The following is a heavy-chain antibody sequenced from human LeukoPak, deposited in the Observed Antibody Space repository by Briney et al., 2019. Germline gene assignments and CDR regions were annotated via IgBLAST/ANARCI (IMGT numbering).Heavy chain of an antibody. CDR2: ISTSGTYI. D-gene: IGHD6-19*01. J-gene: IGHJ4*02. CDR1: GFTFSAYA. CDR3: ARSDSSGWYFFDY. Sequence: GGSLRLSCEASGFTFSAYAMTWVRQAPGKGLEWVSSISTSGTYIYYADSVKGRFTISRDNAKNSLYLQMNSLRAEDTAVYYCARSDSSGWYFFDYWGQGTLVTVSS. V-gene: IGHV3-21*01.